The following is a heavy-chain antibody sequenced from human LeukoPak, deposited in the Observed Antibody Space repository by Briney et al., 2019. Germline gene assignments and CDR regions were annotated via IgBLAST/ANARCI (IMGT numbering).Heavy chain of an antibody. V-gene: IGHV1-69*04. CDR1: GGTFSSYA. CDR3: ARSEAGTTSDY. D-gene: IGHD1-1*01. CDR2: IIPIFGIA. Sequence: SVKVSCKTSGGTFSSYAISWVRQAPGQGLEWMGRIIPIFGIANYAQKFQGRVTITADKSTSTAYMELSSLRSEDTAVYYCARSEAGTTSDYWGQGTLVTVSS. J-gene: IGHJ4*02.